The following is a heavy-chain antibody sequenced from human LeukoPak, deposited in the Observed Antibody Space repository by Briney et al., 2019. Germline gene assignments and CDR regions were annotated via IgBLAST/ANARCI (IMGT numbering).Heavy chain of an antibody. J-gene: IGHJ4*02. Sequence: SETLSLTCAVYGGSISSYYWSWIRQPPGKGLEWIGYIYYSGSTNYNPSLKSRVTISVDTSKNQFSLKLSSVTAADTAVYYCARTDISITIFGVVIPYYFDYWGQGTLVTVSS. CDR2: IYYSGST. CDR1: GGSISSYY. D-gene: IGHD3-3*01. CDR3: ARTDISITIFGVVIPYYFDY. V-gene: IGHV4-59*01.